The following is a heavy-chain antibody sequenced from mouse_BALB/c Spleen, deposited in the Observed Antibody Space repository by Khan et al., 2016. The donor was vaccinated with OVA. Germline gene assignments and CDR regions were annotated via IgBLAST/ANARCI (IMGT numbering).Heavy chain of an antibody. CDR2: IDYSGTT. J-gene: IGHJ2*01. Sequence: EVQLQESGPDLLKPSQSLSLTCTVTGYSITSVYSWHWIRQFPGHKLEWMGYIDYSGTTNYNPSLKSRISITREISKNQFFLQLNSVTTEDTATYYCVRWDYWGQGTTLTVSS. CDR3: VRWDY. CDR1: GYSITSVYS. V-gene: IGHV3-1*02.